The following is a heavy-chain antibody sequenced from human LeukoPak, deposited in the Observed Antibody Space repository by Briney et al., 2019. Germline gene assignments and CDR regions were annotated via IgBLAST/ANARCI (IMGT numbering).Heavy chain of an antibody. CDR2: INHSGST. Sequence: SETLSLTCAVYGGSFSGYYWSWIRQPPGKGLEWIGEINHSGSTNYNPSPKSRVTISVDTSKNQFSLKLSSVTAADTAVYYCARGFRRYCSGGSCYFNWFDPWGQGTLVTVSS. V-gene: IGHV4-34*01. D-gene: IGHD2-15*01. CDR3: ARGFRRYCSGGSCYFNWFDP. J-gene: IGHJ5*02. CDR1: GGSFSGYY.